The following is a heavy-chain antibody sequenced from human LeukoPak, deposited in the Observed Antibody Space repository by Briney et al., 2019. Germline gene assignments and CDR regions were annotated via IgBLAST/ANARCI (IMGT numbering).Heavy chain of an antibody. CDR3: ARDPLVWFGERSKYNWFDP. Sequence: SETLSLTCTVSGGSISSHYWSWIRQPAGKGLEWIGRIYTSGSTNYNPSLKSRVTMSVDTSKNQFSLKLSSVTAADTAVYYCARDPLVWFGERSKYNWFDPWGQGTLVTVSS. CDR1: GGSISSHY. J-gene: IGHJ5*02. D-gene: IGHD3-10*01. V-gene: IGHV4-4*07. CDR2: IYTSGST.